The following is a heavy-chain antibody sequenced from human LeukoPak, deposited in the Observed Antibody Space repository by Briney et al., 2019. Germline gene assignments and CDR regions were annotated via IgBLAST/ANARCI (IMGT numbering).Heavy chain of an antibody. CDR3: ARGPGIVGAQGFDY. CDR1: GGTFSSYA. CDR2: IIPIFGTA. D-gene: IGHD1-26*01. J-gene: IGHJ4*02. V-gene: IGHV1-69*13. Sequence: ASVKVSCKASGGTFSSYAISWVRQAPGQGLEWMGGIIPIFGTANYAQKFQGRVTITADESTSTAYMELSSLRSEDTAVYYCARGPGIVGAQGFDYWGQGTLVTVSS.